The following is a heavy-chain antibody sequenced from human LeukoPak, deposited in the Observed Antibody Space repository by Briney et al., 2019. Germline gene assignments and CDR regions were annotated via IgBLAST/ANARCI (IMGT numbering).Heavy chain of an antibody. CDR3: VHHCSSVRCYIDY. Sequence: GGSLRLSCAASGFTFSDYYMSWIRQAPGKGLEWVSYISSSGSTIYYADSVKGRFTISRDNAKNSLYLQMNSLRAEDTAVYYCVHHCSSVRCYIDYWGQGTLVTVSS. CDR2: ISSSGSTI. J-gene: IGHJ4*02. CDR1: GFTFSDYY. D-gene: IGHD2-2*02. V-gene: IGHV3-11*01.